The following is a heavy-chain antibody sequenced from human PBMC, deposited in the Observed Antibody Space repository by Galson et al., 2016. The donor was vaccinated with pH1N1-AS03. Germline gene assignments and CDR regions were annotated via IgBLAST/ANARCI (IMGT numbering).Heavy chain of an antibody. CDR3: TRHGTKTRVMMPSGGEGSWFDP. V-gene: IGHV1-8*01. CDR1: GYTFTKFL. D-gene: IGHD3-16*01. J-gene: IGHJ5*02. CDR2: MNPNNGST. Sequence: SVKVTCKASGYTFTKFLLSWVRQAPGRGLQWIGWMNPNNGSTAFAEKFLGRVTLTRDTSINAAYMELTSLSSEDSAIYHCTRHGTKTRVMMPSGGEGSWFDPWGQGTLVTVSS.